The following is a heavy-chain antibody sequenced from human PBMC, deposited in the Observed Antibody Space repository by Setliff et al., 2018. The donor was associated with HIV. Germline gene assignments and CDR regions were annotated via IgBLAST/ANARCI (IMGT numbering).Heavy chain of an antibody. CDR2: IFSSGST. J-gene: IGHJ5*02. CDR1: GYSISSHY. Sequence: SETLSLTCTVSGYSISSHYWSWIRQPPGKELEWIGYIFSSGSTTYNPSLKSRVIISVDTSSNHFSLRLTSVTAADTAVYYCARATSPRPMVRGGWFDPWGQGTLVTVSS. V-gene: IGHV4-59*08. CDR3: ARATSPRPMVRGGWFDP. D-gene: IGHD3-10*01.